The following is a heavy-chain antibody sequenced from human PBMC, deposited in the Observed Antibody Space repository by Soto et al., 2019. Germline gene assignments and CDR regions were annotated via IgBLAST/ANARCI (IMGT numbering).Heavy chain of an antibody. Sequence: SETLSLSCAVSRGSIDNVGWWSWVRQSPGKGLEWIGETSHDGITNYNPSLESRVTISVDTSKNQFSLKLSSVTAADTAVYYCARVYAYYFAYWGQGTLVPVSS. CDR2: TSHDGIT. J-gene: IGHJ4*02. CDR1: RGSIDNVGW. CDR3: ARVYAYYFAY. D-gene: IGHD2-8*01. V-gene: IGHV4-4*02.